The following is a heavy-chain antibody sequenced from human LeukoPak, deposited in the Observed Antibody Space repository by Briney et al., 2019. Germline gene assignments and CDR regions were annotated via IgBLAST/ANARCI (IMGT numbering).Heavy chain of an antibody. J-gene: IGHJ6*04. D-gene: IGHD2-8*01. CDR2: ISSSSSYI. CDR3: ARDAGVHAIPEDV. CDR1: GFTFSSYS. Sequence: GGSLRLSCAASGFTFSSYSMNWVRQAPGKGLEWVSSISSSSSYIYYADSVKGRFTISRDNAKNSLYLQMNSLRAEDTAVYYCARDAGVHAIPEDVWGKGTTVTVSS. V-gene: IGHV3-21*01.